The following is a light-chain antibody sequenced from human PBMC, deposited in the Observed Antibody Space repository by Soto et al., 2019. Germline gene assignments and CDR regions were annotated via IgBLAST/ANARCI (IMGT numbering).Light chain of an antibody. CDR3: LQGYNFPHT. CDR2: AAS. V-gene: IGKV1-6*01. J-gene: IGKJ3*01. Sequence: AIQMTQSASSQSASVGDRVTITCRASQDIRNDLGWYQQKPGKAPNLLIYAASTLQIGVPSRFSGSGSGTDFTLTISSLQPEDFATYYCLQGYNFPHTFVPGTKVDIK. CDR1: QDIRND.